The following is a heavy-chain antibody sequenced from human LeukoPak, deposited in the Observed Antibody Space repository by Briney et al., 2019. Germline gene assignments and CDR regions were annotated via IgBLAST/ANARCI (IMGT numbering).Heavy chain of an antibody. CDR3: APVDSSGYGN. D-gene: IGHD3-22*01. CDR2: ISGSGGST. J-gene: IGHJ4*02. Sequence: PGGSLRLSCAASGFTFSSYAMSWVRQAPGNGLEWVSAISGSGGSTYYADSVKGRFTISRDNSKNTLYLQKNSLRAEDTAVYYCAPVDSSGYGNWGQGTLVTVSS. V-gene: IGHV3-23*01. CDR1: GFTFSSYA.